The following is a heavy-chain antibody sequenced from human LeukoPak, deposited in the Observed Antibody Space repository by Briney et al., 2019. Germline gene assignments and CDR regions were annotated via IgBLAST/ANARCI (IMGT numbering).Heavy chain of an antibody. CDR3: ARAYGSGYESPFDY. V-gene: IGHV1-69*13. CDR1: GGTFSSYA. Sequence: GASVKVSCKASGGTFSSYAISWVRQAPGQGLEWMGGIIPISGTANYAQKFQGRVTITADESTSTAYMELSSLRSEDTAVYYCARAYGSGYESPFDYWGQGTLVTVSS. J-gene: IGHJ4*02. CDR2: IIPISGTA. D-gene: IGHD5-12*01.